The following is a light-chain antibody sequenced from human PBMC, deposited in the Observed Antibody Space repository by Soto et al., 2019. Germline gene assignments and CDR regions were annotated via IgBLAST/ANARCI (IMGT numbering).Light chain of an antibody. J-gene: IGKJ1*01. CDR3: KRYGSSPPRWT. CDR2: GAS. Sequence: EIVLTQSPGTLSLSPGERATLSCRASQSVSSSYLAWYQHKPGQAPRLLIYGASSRATGIPDRFSGSGSGTEFTITISRLVPEDVAVYNCKRYGSSPPRWTFGQGTKVEIK. V-gene: IGKV3-20*01. CDR1: QSVSSSY.